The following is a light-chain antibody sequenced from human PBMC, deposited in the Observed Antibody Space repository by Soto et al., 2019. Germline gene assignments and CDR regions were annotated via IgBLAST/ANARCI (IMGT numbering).Light chain of an antibody. V-gene: IGLV2-11*01. CDR3: YSYSGSHTFYV. J-gene: IGLJ1*01. CDR1: SSDVGGYNY. CDR2: DVS. Sequence: QSALTQPRSVSGSPGQSVTISCTGTSSDVGGYNYVSWYQQYPGKAPKLMIYDVSKRPSGVPDRFSGSKSGNTASLTISGLQAEDEGYYYCYSYSGSHTFYVFGTGTQVTVL.